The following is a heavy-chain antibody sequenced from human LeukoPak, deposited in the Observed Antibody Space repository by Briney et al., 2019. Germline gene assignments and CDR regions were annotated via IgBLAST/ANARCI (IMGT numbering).Heavy chain of an antibody. V-gene: IGHV4-59*08. J-gene: IGHJ4*02. CDR3: ARAVSGRFDY. Sequence: SETLSLTCTVSGGSLSPYHWGWIRQPPGKGLEWTGYIYYSGSTNYNPSLKSRVTISVDTSKNQFSLKLSSVTAADTAIYYCARAVSGRFDYWGQGTLVTVSS. CDR1: GGSLSPYH. CDR2: IYYSGST. D-gene: IGHD6-19*01.